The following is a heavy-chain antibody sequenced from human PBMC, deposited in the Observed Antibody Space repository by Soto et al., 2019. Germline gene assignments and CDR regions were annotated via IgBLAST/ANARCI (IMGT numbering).Heavy chain of an antibody. CDR1: GFTFNIYG. V-gene: IGHV3-30*18. CDR2: ISYDGGNQ. J-gene: IGHJ4*02. CDR3: AKDQASGQGSFDS. Sequence: GGSLRLSCAASGFTFNIYGMHWVRQAPDKGLEWVALISYDGGNQYYADSVKGRFTISRDNSKNTLFLQMNSLRADDMAVYYCAKDQASGQGSFDSWGQGTLVTVSS.